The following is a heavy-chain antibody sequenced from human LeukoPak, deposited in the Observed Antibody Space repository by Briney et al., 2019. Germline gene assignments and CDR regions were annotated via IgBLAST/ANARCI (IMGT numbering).Heavy chain of an antibody. CDR2: ISGSGGST. CDR3: AKDQRYFDWLRAFDY. CDR1: GFTLSTYA. Sequence: PGGSLRRSYAASGFTLSTYAMNWVRQAPGKGLEWVSAISGSGGSTYYADSVKGRFTISRDNSKNTLYLQMNSLRAEDTAVYYCAKDQRYFDWLRAFDYWGQGTLVTVSS. J-gene: IGHJ4*02. D-gene: IGHD3-9*01. V-gene: IGHV3-23*01.